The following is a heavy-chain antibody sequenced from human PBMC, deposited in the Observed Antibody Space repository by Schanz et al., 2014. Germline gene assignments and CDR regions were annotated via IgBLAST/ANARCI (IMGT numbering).Heavy chain of an antibody. V-gene: IGHV3-48*01. J-gene: IGHJ5*02. CDR1: GFTFSDAW. CDR2: ITGASDHI. CDR3: ARAGYDADNWFDP. Sequence: EVQLVESGGGLEQPGGSLRLSCTASGFTFSDAWMSWVRQAPGKGLEWVSGITGASDHIDYAESVKGRFTISRDNAKNSLFLQMNSLRAEDTAVYYCARAGYDADNWFDPWGQGTLVTVSS. D-gene: IGHD2-2*01.